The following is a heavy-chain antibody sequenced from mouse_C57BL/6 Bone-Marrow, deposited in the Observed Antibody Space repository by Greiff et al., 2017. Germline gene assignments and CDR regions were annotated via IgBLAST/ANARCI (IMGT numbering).Heavy chain of an antibody. Sequence: EVQLQQSGPVLVKPGASVKMSCKASGYTFTDYYMNWVKQSHGKSLEWIGVINPYNGGTSYNQKFKGKATLTVDKSSSTAYMELNSLTSEDSAVYYCARMDGYFPDYWGQGTTLTVSS. CDR1: GYTFTDYY. CDR3: ARMDGYFPDY. CDR2: INPYNGGT. J-gene: IGHJ2*01. D-gene: IGHD2-3*01. V-gene: IGHV1-19*01.